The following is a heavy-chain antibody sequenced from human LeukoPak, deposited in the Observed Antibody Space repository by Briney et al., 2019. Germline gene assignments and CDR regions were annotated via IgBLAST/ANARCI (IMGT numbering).Heavy chain of an antibody. J-gene: IGHJ3*02. CDR2: ISYDGSNQ. CDR1: GFVFSHYA. Sequence: PGGSLRLSCAASGFVFSHYAIYLVRQAPGKGLERVALISYDGSNQFYADSVKGRFTISRDNSKNTLYLQMNSLRTEDTAVYYCARAKTTVTTFDAFDIWGQGTMVTVSS. D-gene: IGHD4-17*01. CDR3: ARAKTTVTTFDAFDI. V-gene: IGHV3-30-3*01.